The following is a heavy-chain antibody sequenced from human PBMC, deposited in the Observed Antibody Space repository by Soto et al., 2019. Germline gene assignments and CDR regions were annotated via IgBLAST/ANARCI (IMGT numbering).Heavy chain of an antibody. CDR1: GFTFSYYA. CDR2: ISGSGGST. J-gene: IGHJ4*02. CDR3: AKDRGRSVVATGD. V-gene: IGHV3-23*01. D-gene: IGHD5-12*01. Sequence: EVQLLESGGGLVQPGGSLRLSCAASGFTFSYYAMSWVRQAPGKGLEWVSVISGSGGSTYYADSVKGRFTISRDNSKNTLYLQMNSLRAEDTAVYYCAKDRGRSVVATGDWGQGTLVTVSS.